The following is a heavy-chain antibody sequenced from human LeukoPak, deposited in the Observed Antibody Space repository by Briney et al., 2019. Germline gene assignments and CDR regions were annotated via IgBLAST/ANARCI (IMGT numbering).Heavy chain of an antibody. CDR2: ISGSGGST. Sequence: GGSLRLSCAASGFTFSSYAMSWVRQAPGKGLEWVSAISGSGGSTYYADSVKGRFTISRDNSKNTLYLQMNNLRAEDTAVYYCAKGGSSPDQYYYGTDVWGQGTTVTVSS. J-gene: IGHJ6*02. CDR3: AKGGSSPDQYYYGTDV. D-gene: IGHD6-6*01. CDR1: GFTFSSYA. V-gene: IGHV3-23*01.